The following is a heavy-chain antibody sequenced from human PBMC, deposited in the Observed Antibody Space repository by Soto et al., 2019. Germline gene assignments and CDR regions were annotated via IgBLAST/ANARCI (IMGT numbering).Heavy chain of an antibody. V-gene: IGHV3-23*01. Sequence: EVQLLESGGGLVQPGGSLRLSCAASGFTFGSYAMSWVRQAPGMGLEWVSLISGTGDSSEYANSVKGRFTISRDYSKTTVFLQMNSLRAEDTAVYFCAKDNGNYGSGRFSHWGQGTLVTVSS. D-gene: IGHD3-10*01. J-gene: IGHJ4*02. CDR2: ISGTGDSS. CDR3: AKDNGNYGSGRFSH. CDR1: GFTFGSYA.